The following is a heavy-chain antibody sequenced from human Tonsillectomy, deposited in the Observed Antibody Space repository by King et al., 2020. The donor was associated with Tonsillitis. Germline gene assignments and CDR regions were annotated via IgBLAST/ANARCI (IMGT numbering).Heavy chain of an antibody. CDR3: ASVYPAADYYYGMDV. CDR1: GGSVSSGRYY. CDR2: IYYSGNT. V-gene: IGHV4-61*01. Sequence: VQLQESGPGLVKPSETLSLTCTVSGGSVSSGRYYWSWIRQPPGKGLEWIGYIYYSGNTNYNPSLRSRVTMSEDTSKNQFSLKLSSVTAADTAVYYCASVYPAADYYYGMDVWGQGTTVTVSS. J-gene: IGHJ6*02. D-gene: IGHD2-2*01.